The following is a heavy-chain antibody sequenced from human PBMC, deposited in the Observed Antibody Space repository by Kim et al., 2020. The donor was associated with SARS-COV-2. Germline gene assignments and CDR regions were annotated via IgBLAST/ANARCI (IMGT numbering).Heavy chain of an antibody. Sequence: GGSLRVSCAASGFTFSTYAMSWVRQAPGKGLEWVSLISGSGGITYYADSVKGRFTISRANSKNTLYLQMNSLRAEGTAIYYCAKVGGSVTYFDYWDQGTL. CDR1: GFTFSTYA. J-gene: IGHJ4*02. D-gene: IGHD3-10*01. CDR3: AKVGGSVTYFDY. CDR2: ISGSGGIT. V-gene: IGHV3-23*01.